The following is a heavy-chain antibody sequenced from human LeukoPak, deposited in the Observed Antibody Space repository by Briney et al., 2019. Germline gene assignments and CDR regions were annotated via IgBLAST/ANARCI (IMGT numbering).Heavy chain of an antibody. CDR2: IYHSGST. Sequence: SETLSLTCAVSGSSISRGYYWGWIRQPPGKGLEWVGSIYHSGSTYYNPSLRSRLIISVDTSKHQFSLRLSSVTASDTAVYYCARRSFYSSSSGFAYWGQGTLVTVSS. CDR1: GSSISRGYY. CDR3: ARRSFYSSSSGFAY. V-gene: IGHV4-38-2*01. J-gene: IGHJ4*02. D-gene: IGHD6-6*01.